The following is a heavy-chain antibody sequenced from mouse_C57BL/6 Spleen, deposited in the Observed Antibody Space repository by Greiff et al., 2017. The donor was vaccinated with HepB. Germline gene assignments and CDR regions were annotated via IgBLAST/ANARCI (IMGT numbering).Heavy chain of an antibody. CDR1: GYAFSSSW. J-gene: IGHJ4*01. V-gene: IGHV1-82*01. Sequence: QVQLKQSGPELVKPGASVKISCKASGYAFSSSWMNWVKQRPGKGLEWIGRIYPGDGDTNYNGKFKGKATLTADKSSSTAYMQLSSLTSEDSAVYFCARSTGNYDAMDYWGQGTSVTVSS. CDR2: IYPGDGDT. CDR3: ARSTGNYDAMDY. D-gene: IGHD2-1*01.